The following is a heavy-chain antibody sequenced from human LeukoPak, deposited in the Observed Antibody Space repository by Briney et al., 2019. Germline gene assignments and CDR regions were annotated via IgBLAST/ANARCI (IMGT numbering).Heavy chain of an antibody. Sequence: GASVKVSCKASGYTFTSYDINWVRQATGQGLEWMGWMNPNSGNTGYAQKFQGRVTITRNTSISTAYMELSSLRSEDTAVYYCARGNSRCSGGSCWLYYYYYYMDVWGKGTTVTVSS. CDR3: ARGNSRCSGGSCWLYYYYYYMDV. CDR1: GYTFTSYD. CDR2: MNPNSGNT. J-gene: IGHJ6*03. V-gene: IGHV1-8*01. D-gene: IGHD2-15*01.